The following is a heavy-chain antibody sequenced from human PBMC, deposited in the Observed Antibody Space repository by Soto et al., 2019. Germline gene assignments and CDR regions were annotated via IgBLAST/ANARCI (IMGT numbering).Heavy chain of an antibody. Sequence: QLQLQESGPRLVKPSETLSLTCSVSGGSISSSSYSWGWIRQPPGKGLEWIGTIYYSGSTHYHTSLEGRVAISADTPNNQLSLRLSSVTAADTAVYYCGRQPGHCGSTTCFGYYSVDVWGQGTTVTVS. CDR1: GGSISSSSYS. J-gene: IGHJ6*02. CDR2: IYYSGST. V-gene: IGHV4-39*01. CDR3: GRQPGHCGSTTCFGYYSVDV. D-gene: IGHD2-2*01.